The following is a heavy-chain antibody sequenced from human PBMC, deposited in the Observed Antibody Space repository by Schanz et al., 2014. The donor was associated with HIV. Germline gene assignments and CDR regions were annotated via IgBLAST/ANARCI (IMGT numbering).Heavy chain of an antibody. J-gene: IGHJ6*02. CDR3: ARDWRPNYDFWSGSIGVIGMDV. V-gene: IGHV3-23*01. CDR2: ISDSGGST. Sequence: EVQLLESGGGLLQPGGSLRLSCAASGFSFSSYAMSWVRQAPGKGLEWVSVISDSGGSTYYADSVKGRFTISRDNSKNTLYLQMNSLRAEDTAVYYCARDWRPNYDFWSGSIGVIGMDVWGQGTTVTVSS. CDR1: GFSFSSYA. D-gene: IGHD3-3*01.